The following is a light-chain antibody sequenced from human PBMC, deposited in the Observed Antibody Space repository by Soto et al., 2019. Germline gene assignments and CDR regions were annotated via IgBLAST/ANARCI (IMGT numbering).Light chain of an antibody. V-gene: IGLV2-14*01. CDR3: SSYTSSSTLV. J-gene: IGLJ1*01. CDR2: EVS. CDR1: SSDVGGYNY. Sequence: QSALTQPASVSGSPGQSITISCTGTSSDVGGYNYVSWYQQHPGKAPKIMSYEVSTRPSGVSNLFTGSKSGNTAALTISGLQAEDEADYYCSSYTSSSTLVFGTGTKLTVL.